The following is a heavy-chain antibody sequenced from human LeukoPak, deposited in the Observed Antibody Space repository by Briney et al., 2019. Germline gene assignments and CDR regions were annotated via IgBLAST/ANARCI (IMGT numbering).Heavy chain of an antibody. CDR2: IWYDGSNK. V-gene: IGHV3-33*03. D-gene: IGHD3-3*01. J-gene: IGHJ4*02. Sequence: GGSLRLTCAASGFTFSSYGMHWVRQASGKGLEWVAVIWYDGSNKYYADSVKGRFTISRDNAKNSLYLQMNSLRAEDTAVYYCASIDFGGYYTVDYWGQGTLVTVSS. CDR3: ASIDFGGYYTVDY. CDR1: GFTFSSYG.